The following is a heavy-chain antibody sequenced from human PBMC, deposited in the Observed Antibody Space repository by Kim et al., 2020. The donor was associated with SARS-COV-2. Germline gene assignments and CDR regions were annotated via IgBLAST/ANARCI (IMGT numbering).Heavy chain of an antibody. J-gene: IGHJ4*02. CDR3: ARDRYYYGSGSYSFDY. CDR2: IFPIFGTA. V-gene: IGHV1-69*13. CDR1: GGTFSSYA. D-gene: IGHD3-10*01. Sequence: SVKVSCKASGGTFSSYAISWVRQAPGQGLEWMGGIFPIFGTANYAQKFQGRVTITADESTSTAYMELSSLRSEDTAVYYCARDRYYYGSGSYSFDYWGQGTLVTVSS.